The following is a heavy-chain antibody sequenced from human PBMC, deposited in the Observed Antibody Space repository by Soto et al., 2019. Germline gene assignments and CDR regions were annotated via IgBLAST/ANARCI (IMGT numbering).Heavy chain of an antibody. J-gene: IGHJ3*02. CDR3: ARKRVADAFDI. V-gene: IGHV4-28*01. D-gene: IGHD2-15*01. CDR2: TYYSGST. CDR1: GYSISFSNW. Sequence: QVQLQESGPGLVKPSATLSLTCAVAGYSISFSNWWGWIRQPPGKGLEWIGYTYYSGSTYYNPSLKSRVTMSVDTSKNQFSLKLSSVTAVDTAVYYCARKRVADAFDIWGQGTMVTVSS.